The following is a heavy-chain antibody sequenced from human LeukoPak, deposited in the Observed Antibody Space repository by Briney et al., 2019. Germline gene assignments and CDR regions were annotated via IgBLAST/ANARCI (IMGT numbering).Heavy chain of an antibody. CDR1: GGSISSSSYY. J-gene: IGHJ4*02. D-gene: IGHD3-9*01. V-gene: IGHV4-39*01. CDR3: ARQGGRYFDWLLYRY. Sequence: SGTLSLTCTVSGGSISSSSYYWGWIGQPPGKGLEWIGSIYYSGSTYYNPSLKGRVTISVDTSKNQFSLKLSSVTAADTAVYYCARQGGRYFDWLLYRYWGQGTLVTVSS. CDR2: IYYSGST.